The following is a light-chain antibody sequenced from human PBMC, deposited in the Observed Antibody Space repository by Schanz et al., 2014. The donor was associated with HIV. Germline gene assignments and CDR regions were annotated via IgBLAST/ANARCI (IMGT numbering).Light chain of an antibody. CDR2: AAS. CDR1: QSISSY. V-gene: IGKV1-39*01. CDR3: QQSYSTPPMYT. Sequence: DIQMTQSPSSLSASVGDRVTITCRASQSISSYLNWYQQKPGKAPKLLIYAASSLQSAVPSRFSGSGSGTDFTLTISSLQPEDFATYYCQQSYSTPPMYTFGQGTKLEIK. J-gene: IGKJ2*01.